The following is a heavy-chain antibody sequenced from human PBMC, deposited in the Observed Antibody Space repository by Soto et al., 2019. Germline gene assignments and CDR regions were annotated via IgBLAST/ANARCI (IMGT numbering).Heavy chain of an antibody. CDR2: IIPIFRPP. CDR1: GDTFDTFA. CDR3: ARDKGRGQLGGNYYYALDV. D-gene: IGHD1-1*01. J-gene: IGHJ6*02. Sequence: QVQLVQSGAEVLKPGSSVKLSCKTSGDTFDTFAISWVRQAPGQGLEWMGGIIPIFRPPDYTQKFQGRVTITADVSTSTAYRELSSLRSEDTAVYYCARDKGRGQLGGNYYYALDVWGQGTTVTVSS. V-gene: IGHV1-69*12.